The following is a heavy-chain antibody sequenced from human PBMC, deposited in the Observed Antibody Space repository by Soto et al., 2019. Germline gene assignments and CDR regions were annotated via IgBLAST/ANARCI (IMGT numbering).Heavy chain of an antibody. D-gene: IGHD3-9*01. V-gene: IGHV3-30-3*01. CDR2: ISYDGNTQ. Sequence: QGQLVESGGGVVQPGGSLRLSCAASGFIFSGYAMHWVRQAPGKGLAWVAVISYDGNTQYYADSVKGRFTVSRDNSNNLLYMEMNNLRDEDTAMYYCAKETNAYEIKCWGQGNLVTVSP. J-gene: IGHJ4*02. CDR1: GFIFSGYA. CDR3: AKETNAYEIKC.